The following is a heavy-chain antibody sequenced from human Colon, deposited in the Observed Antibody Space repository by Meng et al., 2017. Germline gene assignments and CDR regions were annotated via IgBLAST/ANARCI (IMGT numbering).Heavy chain of an antibody. CDR2: INPGNGDT. D-gene: IGHD4-23*01. CDR1: GYPFSHYA. V-gene: IGHV1-3*01. CDR3: AKDQDFGGTPDS. Sequence: QVQVVQSGAEVKEPGASVKVSCKPSGYPFSHYALHWVRRAPGQRLEWMGWINPGNGDTKSSHKFQGRLTITRDTSASTAYMELSSLRSEDTAVYYCAKDQDFGGTPDSWGQGTLVTVSS. J-gene: IGHJ4*02.